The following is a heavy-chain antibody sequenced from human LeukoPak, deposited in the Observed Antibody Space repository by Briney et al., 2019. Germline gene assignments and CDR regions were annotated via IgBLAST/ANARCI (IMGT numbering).Heavy chain of an antibody. CDR3: ARGIPYSYGSHYFDY. CDR2: IYYSGST. D-gene: IGHD5-18*01. CDR1: GGSISSGDYY. J-gene: IGHJ4*02. V-gene: IGHV4-30-4*08. Sequence: SETLSLTCTVSGGSISSGDYYWSWIRQPPGKGLEWIGYIYYSGSTYYNPSLKSRVTISVDTSKNQFSLKLSPVTAADTAVYYCARGIPYSYGSHYFDYWGQGTLVTVSS.